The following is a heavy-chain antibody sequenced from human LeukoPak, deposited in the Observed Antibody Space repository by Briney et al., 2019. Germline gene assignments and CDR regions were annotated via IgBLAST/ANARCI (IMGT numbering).Heavy chain of an antibody. V-gene: IGHV1-2*02. Sequence: GASVKVSCKTSGYTXTNYYMHWVRQAPGQGLEWVGWINPNSGGTNYAEKFQGRVTMTRDTSISTAYMELSRLRSDDTAVYFCAPTNSWHYYFDYWGQGTLVTVSS. CDR3: APTNSWHYYFDY. CDR2: INPNSGGT. D-gene: IGHD6-13*01. CDR1: GYTXTNYY. J-gene: IGHJ4*02.